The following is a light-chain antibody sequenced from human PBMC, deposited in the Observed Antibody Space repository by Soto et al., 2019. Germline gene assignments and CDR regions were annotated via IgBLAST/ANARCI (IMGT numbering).Light chain of an antibody. V-gene: IGLV2-14*01. CDR2: EVS. Sequence: ALAQPASMSGSPGQSITISCTGTSSDVGGYKYVSWYQQHPGKAPKLMIYEVSNRPSGVSNRFSGSKSGNTASPTISGLQAEDEADYYCSSYTSSSTLLYVFGTGTKVTVL. CDR1: SSDVGGYKY. J-gene: IGLJ1*01. CDR3: SSYTSSSTLLYV.